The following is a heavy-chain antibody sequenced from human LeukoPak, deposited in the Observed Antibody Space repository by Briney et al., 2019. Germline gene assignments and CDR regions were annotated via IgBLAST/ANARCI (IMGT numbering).Heavy chain of an antibody. Sequence: GGSLRLSCAASGFTFSSYRMNWVRQAPGKGLEWVGFIRSKAYGGTTEYAASVKGRFTISRDDSKSIAYLQMNSLKTEDTAVYYCTRSSYGYIHWGQGTLVTVSS. J-gene: IGHJ4*02. CDR3: TRSSYGYIH. CDR2: IRSKAYGGTT. CDR1: GFTFSSYR. V-gene: IGHV3-49*04. D-gene: IGHD5-18*01.